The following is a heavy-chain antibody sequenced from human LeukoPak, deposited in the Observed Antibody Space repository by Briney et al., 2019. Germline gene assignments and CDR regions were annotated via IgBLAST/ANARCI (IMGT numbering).Heavy chain of an antibody. Sequence: SVKVSCKASGGTFSSYTISWVRQAPGQGLEWMGRIISILGIANYAQKFQGRVTITADKSTSTAYMELSSLRSEDTAVYYCARDFPRPDYYGSGSQPFDYWGQGTLVTVSS. CDR2: IISILGIA. CDR1: GGTFSSYT. V-gene: IGHV1-69*04. D-gene: IGHD3-10*01. J-gene: IGHJ4*02. CDR3: ARDFPRPDYYGSGSQPFDY.